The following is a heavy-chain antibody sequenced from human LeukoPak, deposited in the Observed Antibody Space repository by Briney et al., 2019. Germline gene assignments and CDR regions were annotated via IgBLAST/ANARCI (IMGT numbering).Heavy chain of an antibody. J-gene: IGHJ3*01. CDR1: GGSISSSSYY. CDR2: IYYSGST. Sequence: PSETLSLTCTVSGGSISSSSYYWGWIRQPPGKGLEWIGSIYYSGSTNYNPSLKSRVTMSLDTSKTQISLKLTSVTAADTAVYYCARHMSVSYDAFDLWGRGTPVTVSS. V-gene: IGHV4-39*01. D-gene: IGHD3-10*01. CDR3: ARHMSVSYDAFDL.